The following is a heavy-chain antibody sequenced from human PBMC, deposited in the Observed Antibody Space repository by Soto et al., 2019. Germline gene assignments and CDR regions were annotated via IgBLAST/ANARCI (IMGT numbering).Heavy chain of an antibody. D-gene: IGHD3-3*01. CDR3: ARFSYYDFWSGYYTDYYYYGMDV. CDR2: MNPNSGNT. V-gene: IGHV1-8*01. Sequence: VKGSCKASGYTFTSYDINWVRQATGQGLEWMGWMNPNSGNTGYAQKFQGRVTMTRNTSISTAYMELSSLRSEDTAVYYCARFSYYDFWSGYYTDYYYYGMDVWGQGTTVTVSS. CDR1: GYTFTSYD. J-gene: IGHJ6*02.